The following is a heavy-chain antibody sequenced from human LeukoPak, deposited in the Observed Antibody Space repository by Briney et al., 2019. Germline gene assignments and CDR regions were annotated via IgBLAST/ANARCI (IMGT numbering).Heavy chain of an antibody. V-gene: IGHV4-34*01. CDR3: ARRRPYYYGSGSYYNPGGPNDY. CDR2: INHSGST. Sequence: PSETLSLTCAVYGGSFSGYYWSWIRQPPGKGLEWIGEINHSGSTNYNPSLKSRVTISVDTSKNKFSLKLSSVTAADTAVYYCARRRPYYYGSGSYYNPGGPNDYWGQGTLVTVSS. D-gene: IGHD3-10*01. J-gene: IGHJ4*02. CDR1: GGSFSGYY.